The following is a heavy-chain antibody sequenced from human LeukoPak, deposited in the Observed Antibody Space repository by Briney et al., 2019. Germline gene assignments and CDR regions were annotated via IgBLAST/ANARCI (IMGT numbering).Heavy chain of an antibody. V-gene: IGHV3-21*01. Sequence: GGSLRLSCAASGFTFSRYSMNWVRQAPGKGLEWVSSISSTSIYIYYADSVKGRLTISRDNAKNTLYLQLDSLRAEDTAVYYCARGLAVAGSSWFDPWGQGTLVSVSS. J-gene: IGHJ5*02. CDR3: ARGLAVAGSSWFDP. CDR2: ISSTSIYI. D-gene: IGHD6-19*01. CDR1: GFTFSRYS.